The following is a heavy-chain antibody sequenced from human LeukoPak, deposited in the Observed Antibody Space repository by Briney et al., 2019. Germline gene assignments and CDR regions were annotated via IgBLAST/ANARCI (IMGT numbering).Heavy chain of an antibody. Sequence: GGSLRLSCAASGFTFSSYAMSWVRQAPGKGLEWVSVISGSGGSTYYADSVKGRFTISRDNSKNTLYLQMNSLRAEDTAVYYCAKDPQSIARRNWFDPWDQGTLVTVSS. CDR1: GFTFSSYA. J-gene: IGHJ5*02. CDR3: AKDPQSIARRNWFDP. CDR2: ISGSGGST. V-gene: IGHV3-23*01. D-gene: IGHD6-6*01.